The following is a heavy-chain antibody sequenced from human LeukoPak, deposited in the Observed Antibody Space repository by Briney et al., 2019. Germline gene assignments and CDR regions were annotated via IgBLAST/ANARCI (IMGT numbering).Heavy chain of an antibody. J-gene: IGHJ6*04. D-gene: IGHD3-3*01. CDR2: ISTYNGNT. CDR3: AAIPVFGVVLHQEPV. V-gene: IGHV1-18*01. Sequence: GASVKVSCKAAGYSFTTYSIIWVRQAPGQGLEWMGWISTYNGNTNYGKNFQGRVTMTTDTSTTTAYMELRSLRSDDTAVYFCAAIPVFGVVLHQEPVWGKGTTVTVSS. CDR1: GYSFTTYS.